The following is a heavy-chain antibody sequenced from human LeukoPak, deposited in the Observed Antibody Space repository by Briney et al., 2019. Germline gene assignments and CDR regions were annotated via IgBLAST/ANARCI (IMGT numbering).Heavy chain of an antibody. J-gene: IGHJ4*02. CDR1: GFTFSGFS. CDR2: ISGSGGST. D-gene: IGHD3-3*01. Sequence: GGSLRLSCAASGFTFSGFSMSWVRQAPGKGLEWVSAISGSGGSTYYADSVKGRFTISRDNSKNTLYLQMNSLRAEDTAVYYCAKHSRGYYPPDYWGQGTLVTVSS. V-gene: IGHV3-23*01. CDR3: AKHSRGYYPPDY.